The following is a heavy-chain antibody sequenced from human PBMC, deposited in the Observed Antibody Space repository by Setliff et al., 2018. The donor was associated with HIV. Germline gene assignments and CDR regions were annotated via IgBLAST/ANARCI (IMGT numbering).Heavy chain of an antibody. V-gene: IGHV5-51*01. Sequence: PGESLKISCKASGYTFTNYWIGWERQMPGQGLEWIGVIHPSDFVTRYGPSFQGQVSISADRSITTAYLQWSSLKASDTAIYYCTRRRRAPGTEDLEAHWGQGTLVTVSS. CDR3: TRRRRAPGTEDLEAH. D-gene: IGHD3-3*01. CDR1: GYTFTNYW. CDR2: IHPSDFVT. J-gene: IGHJ4*02.